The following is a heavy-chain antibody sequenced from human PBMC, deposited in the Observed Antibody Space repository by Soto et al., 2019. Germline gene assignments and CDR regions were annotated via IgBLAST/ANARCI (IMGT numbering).Heavy chain of an antibody. CDR2: INHSGST. CDR3: ANRSGGTLGYYMDV. D-gene: IGHD2-15*01. Sequence: PSETLSLTCTFYGLSFSGYYWSWIRQPPGKGLEWIGEINHSGSTSYNPSLKSRVTISVDTSKNQFSLKLSSVTAADTAVYYCANRSGGTLGYYMDVWGKGTTVTVSS. CDR1: GLSFSGYY. J-gene: IGHJ6*03. V-gene: IGHV4-34*01.